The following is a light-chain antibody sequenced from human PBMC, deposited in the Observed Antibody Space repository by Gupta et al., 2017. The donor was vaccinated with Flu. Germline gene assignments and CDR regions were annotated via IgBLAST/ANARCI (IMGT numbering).Light chain of an antibody. CDR2: IYN. J-gene: IGLJ2*01. CDR3: SASADSLTGPVL. CDR1: SPNIGSNY. V-gene: IGLV1-47*02. Sequence: QSVLTQPPSASGTPGQRVTISCSGRSPNIGSNYVYWYQQLPGTDQKLRIEIYNQRPSGVPDRFSFSKSGAYDSPALTGLRSEDEAEDDCSASADSLTGPVLFGGGTKLTVL.